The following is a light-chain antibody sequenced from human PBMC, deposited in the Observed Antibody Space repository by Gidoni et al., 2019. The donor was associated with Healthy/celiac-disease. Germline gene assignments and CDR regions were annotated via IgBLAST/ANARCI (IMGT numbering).Light chain of an antibody. V-gene: IGKV3-11*01. Sequence: EIVFTQSPATLSLSPGERATLSCRASQSVSSYLAWYQQKPGQAPRLLIYDASNRATGIPARFSGSGSGTDFTLTISSLEPEDFAVYYCQQRSNWLEAFGGGTKVEIK. J-gene: IGKJ4*01. CDR3: QQRSNWLEA. CDR1: QSVSSY. CDR2: DAS.